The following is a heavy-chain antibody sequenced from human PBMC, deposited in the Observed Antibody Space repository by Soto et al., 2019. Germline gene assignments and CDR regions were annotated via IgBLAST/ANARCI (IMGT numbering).Heavy chain of an antibody. J-gene: IGHJ4*02. Sequence: VGSLRLSCAASGFTFSSYAMSWVRQAPGKGLEWVSAISGSGGSTYYADSVKGRFTISRDNSKNTLYLQMNSLRAEDTAVYYCATRPLYYDSSGYYFPFDYWGQGTLVTVSS. D-gene: IGHD3-22*01. V-gene: IGHV3-23*01. CDR2: ISGSGGST. CDR3: ATRPLYYDSSGYYFPFDY. CDR1: GFTFSSYA.